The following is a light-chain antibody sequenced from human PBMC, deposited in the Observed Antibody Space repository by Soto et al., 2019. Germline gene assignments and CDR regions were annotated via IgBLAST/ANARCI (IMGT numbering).Light chain of an antibody. CDR1: QSVRSS. Sequence: EIVLTQSPATLSVSPGERAILSCRASQSVRSSLAWYQQNPGQAPRLLIYDASNRATGIPARFSGSGSGTDFTLTISSLEPEDFAVYYCQQRSNWPLITFGQGTRLEIK. V-gene: IGKV3-11*01. CDR2: DAS. CDR3: QQRSNWPLIT. J-gene: IGKJ5*01.